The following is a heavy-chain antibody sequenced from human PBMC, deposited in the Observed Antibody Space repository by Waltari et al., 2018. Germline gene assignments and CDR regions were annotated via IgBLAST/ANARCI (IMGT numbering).Heavy chain of an antibody. D-gene: IGHD6-19*01. J-gene: IGHJ4*02. CDR3: ARVRGAVAGRWESDY. CDR1: GGTFSSYA. V-gene: IGHV1-69*05. CDR2: IIPIFGTA. Sequence: QVQLVQSGAEVKKPGSSVKVSCKASGGTFSSYAISWVRQAPGQGLEWMGGIIPIFGTASYAQKSQGRGTSTTDESTSTAYRELSSLRSEDTAVYYCARVRGAVAGRWESDYWGRGTLVTVSS.